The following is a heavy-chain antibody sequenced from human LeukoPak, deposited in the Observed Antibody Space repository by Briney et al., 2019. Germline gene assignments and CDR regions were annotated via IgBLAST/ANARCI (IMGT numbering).Heavy chain of an antibody. J-gene: IGHJ5*02. Sequence: SETLSFTCNVSGGSINSSYWSWIRQPAGKGLEWIGRIYSSGSTNYNPSLKSRVSILVDTSKNQFSLRLRSVTAADTAVYYCAKDPASVHWFDPWGQGTLVTVSS. V-gene: IGHV4-4*07. CDR1: GGSINSSY. CDR3: AKDPASVHWFDP. D-gene: IGHD2-15*01. CDR2: IYSSGST.